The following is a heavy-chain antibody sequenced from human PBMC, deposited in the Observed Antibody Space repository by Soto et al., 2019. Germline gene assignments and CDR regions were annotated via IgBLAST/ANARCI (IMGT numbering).Heavy chain of an antibody. D-gene: IGHD2-2*01. V-gene: IGHV1-3*01. CDR2: INAGNGNT. Sequence: VKVSCKASGYTFTSYATHWVRQAPGQRLEWMGWINAGNGNTKYSQKFQGRVTITRDTSASTAYMELSSLRSEDTAVYYCARDGCSSTSCLGYYYYYMDVWGKGTTVTVAS. J-gene: IGHJ6*03. CDR1: GYTFTSYA. CDR3: ARDGCSSTSCLGYYYYYMDV.